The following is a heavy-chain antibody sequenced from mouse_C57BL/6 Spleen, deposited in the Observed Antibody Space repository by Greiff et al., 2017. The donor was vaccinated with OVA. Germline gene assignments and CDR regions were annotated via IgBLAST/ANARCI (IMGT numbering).Heavy chain of an antibody. D-gene: IGHD2-4*01. CDR3: ARRSTNDYDGFDY. Sequence: VQGVESGPELVKPGASVKISCKASGYAFSSSWMNWVKQRPGKGLEWIGRIYPGDGDTNYNGKFKGKATLTADKSSSTAYMQLSSLTSEDSAVYFCARRSTNDYDGFDYWGQGTTLTVSS. CDR2: IYPGDGDT. V-gene: IGHV1-82*01. J-gene: IGHJ2*01. CDR1: GYAFSSSW.